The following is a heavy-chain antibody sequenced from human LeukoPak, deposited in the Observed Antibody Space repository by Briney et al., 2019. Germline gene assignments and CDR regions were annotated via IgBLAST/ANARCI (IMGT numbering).Heavy chain of an antibody. CDR2: IIPIFGTA. CDR3: ARKGYCSGGSCYLPRAFDI. CDR1: GGTFSSYA. V-gene: IGHV1-69*05. J-gene: IGHJ3*02. Sequence: SVKVSCKASGGTFSSYAISWVRQAPGQGLEWMGGIIPIFGTANYAQKFQGRVTITTDESTSTAYMELSSLRSEDTAVYYCARKGYCSGGSCYLPRAFDIWGQGTMVTVSS. D-gene: IGHD2-15*01.